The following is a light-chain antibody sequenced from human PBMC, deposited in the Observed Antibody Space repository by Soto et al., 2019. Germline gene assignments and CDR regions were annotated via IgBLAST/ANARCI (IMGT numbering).Light chain of an antibody. Sequence: EIVMTQSPATLSVSPGERATLSCRASQSVSSNLAWYQQKPGQAPRIIIYGESSRATGIPDRLSGSGSGTDLTLTISRLEPEDFAVYYCQQYGSSRLTCGGGTKVDIK. CDR2: GES. V-gene: IGKV3-20*01. J-gene: IGKJ4*01. CDR1: QSVSSN. CDR3: QQYGSSRLT.